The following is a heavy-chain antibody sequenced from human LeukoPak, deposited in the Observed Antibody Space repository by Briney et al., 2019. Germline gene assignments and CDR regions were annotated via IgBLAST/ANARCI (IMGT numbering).Heavy chain of an antibody. J-gene: IGHJ4*02. CDR1: GSSISSTYY. V-gene: IGHV4-38-2*02. D-gene: IGHD6-13*01. CDR3: ARDLSGSSWYYFDY. CDR2: IYHSGRT. Sequence: PSETLSLTCTVSGSSISSTYYWGWIRQPPGKGLEWIGTIYHSGRTYLTPSLKSRLTISLDTSKNQFSLRLSSVTAADTAVYYCARDLSGSSWYYFDYWGQGTLVTVSS.